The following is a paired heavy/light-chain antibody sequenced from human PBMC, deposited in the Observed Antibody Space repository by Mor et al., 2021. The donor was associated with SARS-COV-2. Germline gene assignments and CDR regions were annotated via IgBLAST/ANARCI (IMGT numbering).Heavy chain of an antibody. CDR2: ISDSGAKT. Sequence: EVQLLESGGGLVQPGGSLRLSCAASGFTFSNYAMTWVRQAPGKGLEWVSSISDSGAKTYYADSVKGRFTISRDNSKNALYLQMNGLRAEDTAVYYCAKNPAGTFNDWGSCRFDCWGQGALVTVSS. V-gene: IGHV3-23*01. CDR3: AKNPAGTFNDWGSCRFDC. D-gene: IGHD3-16*01. CDR1: GFTFSNYA. J-gene: IGHJ4*02.
Light chain of an antibody. V-gene: IGKV1-12*01. CDR2: SAS. CDR1: QGISSW. CDR3: QQAHSFPIT. Sequence: DIQMTQSPSSVSASVGDRVTITCRASQGISSWLAWYQQKPGKAPKLLIYSASNLQSGVPSRFSGSGSGTDFTLTISSLQPEDFATYYCQQAHSFPITFGPGTKVDIK. J-gene: IGKJ3*01.